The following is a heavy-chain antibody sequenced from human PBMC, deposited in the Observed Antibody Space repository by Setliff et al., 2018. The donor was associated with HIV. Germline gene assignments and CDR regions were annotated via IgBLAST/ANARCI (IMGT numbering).Heavy chain of an antibody. V-gene: IGHV1-2*04. Sequence: ASVKVSCKASGYTFTGYYMHWVRQAPGQGLEWMGWINPNSGGTNYAQKFQGWVTMTRDTSISTAYMELSRLRSDDTAVYYCARDGHSSSWSRGEYFQHWGQGTLVTVSS. D-gene: IGHD6-13*01. CDR2: INPNSGGT. CDR3: ARDGHSSSWSRGEYFQH. J-gene: IGHJ1*01. CDR1: GYTFTGYY.